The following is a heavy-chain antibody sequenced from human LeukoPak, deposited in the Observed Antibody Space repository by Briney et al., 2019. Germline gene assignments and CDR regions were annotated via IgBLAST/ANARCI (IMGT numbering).Heavy chain of an antibody. CDR2: IYYSGST. CDR1: GGSISSSSYY. D-gene: IGHD3-3*01. V-gene: IGHV4-39*07. CDR3: ARGPTYYDFWSGYYSDAIDY. J-gene: IGHJ4*02. Sequence: PSETLSLTCTVSGGSISSSSYYWGWIRQPPGKGLEWIGSIYYSGSTYYNPSLKSRVTISVDTSKNQFSLKLSSVTAADTAVYYCARGPTYYDFWSGYYSDAIDYWGQGTLVTVSS.